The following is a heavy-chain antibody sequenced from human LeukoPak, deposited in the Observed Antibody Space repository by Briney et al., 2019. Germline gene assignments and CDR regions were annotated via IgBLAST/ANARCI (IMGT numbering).Heavy chain of an antibody. CDR2: VHYSGST. D-gene: IGHD1-26*01. CDR3: ARSGSSRYYYYMDV. Sequence: SETLSLTCTVSGGSISSHYWSWIRQPPGKELEWIGYVHYSGSTNYNPSLKSRVTISVDTSRDQFSLKVSSVTAADTAVYYCARSGSSRYYYYMDVWGKGTTATVSS. J-gene: IGHJ6*03. CDR1: GGSISSHY. V-gene: IGHV4-59*11.